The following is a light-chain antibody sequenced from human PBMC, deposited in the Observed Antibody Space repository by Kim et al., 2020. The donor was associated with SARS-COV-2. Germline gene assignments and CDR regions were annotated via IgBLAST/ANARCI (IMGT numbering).Light chain of an antibody. CDR2: YDS. V-gene: IGLV3-21*04. CDR1: NIGSKS. J-gene: IGLJ1*01. CDR3: QVWDRSSDHPYV. Sequence: SYELTQPPSVSVAPGKTASITCGGNNIGSKSVNWYQQKPGQAPVLVIYYDSDRPSGIPERFSGSNSGNTATLTISRAEAGDEADYYCQVWDRSSDHPYVFGTGTKVTVL.